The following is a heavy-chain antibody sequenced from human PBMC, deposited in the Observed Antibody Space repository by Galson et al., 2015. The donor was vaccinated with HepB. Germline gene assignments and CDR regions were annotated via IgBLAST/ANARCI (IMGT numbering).Heavy chain of an antibody. J-gene: IGHJ6*02. CDR1: GGSISSGGYY. CDR3: ARALYDYDFWSGYYPSYYYYGMDV. V-gene: IGHV4-30-4*08. Sequence: LSLTCTVSGGSISSGGYYWSWIRQHPGKGLEWIGYIYYSGSTYYNPSLKSRVTISVDTSKNQFSLKLSSVTAADTAVYYCARALYDYDFWSGYYPSYYYYGMDVWGQGTTVTVSS. D-gene: IGHD3-3*01. CDR2: IYYSGST.